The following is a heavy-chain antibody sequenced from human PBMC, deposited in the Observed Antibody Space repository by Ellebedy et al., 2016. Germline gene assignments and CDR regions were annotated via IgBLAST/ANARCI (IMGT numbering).Heavy chain of an antibody. D-gene: IGHD1-1*01. CDR3: AKDPATTGVATLGGMAV. CDR1: GITFSHFA. Sequence: GESLKISXAASGITFSHFAMHWVRQIPGKGLEWLAVISYSGENIFYADSVKGRFSISRDNSKNTVNLELNSLRLDDSAVYYCAKDPATTGVATLGGMAVWGQGTTVTVSS. J-gene: IGHJ6*02. V-gene: IGHV3-30*04. CDR2: ISYSGENI.